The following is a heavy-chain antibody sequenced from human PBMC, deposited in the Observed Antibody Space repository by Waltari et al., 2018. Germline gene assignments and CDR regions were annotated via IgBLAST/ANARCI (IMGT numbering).Heavy chain of an antibody. Sequence: QVQLQESGPGLVKPSETLSLTCAVSGYSISSGYYWGWIRQPPGKGLEWIGSIYLSGRTYYNPSLRSRVTRSVDTSKNQCTLKLGSVTAADTAVYYCAGDSSSWQAYDYYYYGMDVWGQGTTVTVSS. CDR3: AGDSSSWQAYDYYYYGMDV. D-gene: IGHD6-13*01. CDR1: GYSISSGYY. V-gene: IGHV4-38-2*02. CDR2: IYLSGRT. J-gene: IGHJ6*02.